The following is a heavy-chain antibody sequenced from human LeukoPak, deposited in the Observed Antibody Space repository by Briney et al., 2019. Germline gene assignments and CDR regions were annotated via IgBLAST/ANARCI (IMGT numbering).Heavy chain of an antibody. D-gene: IGHD3-22*01. CDR1: GFTFSSYA. Sequence: GGSLRLSCAASGFTFSSYAMSWVRQAPGKGLEWVSAISGSGDSTYYADSVKGRFTISRDNSKNTLYLQMNSLRAEDTAVYYCAKDGPNYYDSSGYFYTWGQGTLVTVSS. CDR2: ISGSGDST. CDR3: AKDGPNYYDSSGYFYT. V-gene: IGHV3-23*01. J-gene: IGHJ5*02.